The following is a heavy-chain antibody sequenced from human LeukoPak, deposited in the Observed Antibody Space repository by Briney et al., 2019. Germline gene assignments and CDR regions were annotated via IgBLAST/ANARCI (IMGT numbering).Heavy chain of an antibody. Sequence: GGSLRLSCAASGFTFSTYAMTWVRQSPGKGLEWVSDISDSGGRKYYADSVKGRFTISRDNSKNTVYLEMNSLRAEDTAIYYCAEDKGYCSSDVCYPPYGMDVWGQGTTVTVSS. CDR1: GFTFSTYA. CDR2: ISDSGGRK. J-gene: IGHJ6*02. D-gene: IGHD2-15*01. CDR3: AEDKGYCSSDVCYPPYGMDV. V-gene: IGHV3-23*01.